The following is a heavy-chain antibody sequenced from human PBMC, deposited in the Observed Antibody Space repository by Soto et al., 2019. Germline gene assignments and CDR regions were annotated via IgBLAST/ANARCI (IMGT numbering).Heavy chain of an antibody. CDR1: GYTFTGYY. Sequence: ASVKVSCKASGYTFTGYYMHWVRQAPGQGLEWMGWINPNSGGTNYAQKFQGRVTMTRDTSISTAYMELSRLRSDDTAVYYCARDFLPGHILTGQGRYGIDVWGQGTTVTVSS. D-gene: IGHD3-9*01. CDR2: INPNSGGT. V-gene: IGHV1-2*02. CDR3: ARDFLPGHILTGQGRYGIDV. J-gene: IGHJ6*02.